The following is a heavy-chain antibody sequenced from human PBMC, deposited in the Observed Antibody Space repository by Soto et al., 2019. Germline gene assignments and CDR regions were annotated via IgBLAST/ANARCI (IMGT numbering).Heavy chain of an antibody. D-gene: IGHD5-12*01. V-gene: IGHV5-51*07. CDR2: IYPGDSDT. CDR3: ARIEMATISTAAFDI. Sequence: GESLKISCKGSGYSFTSYWIGWVHQMPGKGLEWMGIIYPGDSDTRYSPSFQGQVTISADKSISTAYLQWSSLKASDTAMYYCARIEMATISTAAFDIWGQGTMVTVSS. CDR1: GYSFTSYW. J-gene: IGHJ3*02.